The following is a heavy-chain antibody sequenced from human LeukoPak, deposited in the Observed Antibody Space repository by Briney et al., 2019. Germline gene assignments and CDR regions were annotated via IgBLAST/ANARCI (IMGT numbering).Heavy chain of an antibody. D-gene: IGHD4-17*01. V-gene: IGHV3-23*01. CDR2: IRGSGGDI. Sequence: PGGSLRLSCVASGLAFRHYAMTWVRQAPGKGLEWVSVIRGSGGDIRYADSVKGRFTISRDNSVNTLYLQMNSLRAEDTAVYYCGKDPNGDYIGAFDFWGQGTMVTVSS. CDR3: GKDPNGDYIGAFDF. CDR1: GLAFRHYA. J-gene: IGHJ3*01.